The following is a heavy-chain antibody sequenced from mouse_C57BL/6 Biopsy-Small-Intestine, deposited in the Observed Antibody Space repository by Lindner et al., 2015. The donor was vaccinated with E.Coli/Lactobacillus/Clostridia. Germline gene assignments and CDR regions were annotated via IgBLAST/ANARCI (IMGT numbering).Heavy chain of an antibody. Sequence: VQLQESGAEQIRPGTSVKVSCKASGYAFTDYLIEWVKQRPGQGLEWIGLINPRNDGTKFNEKFKGKAALTADKSSSTAYMQLSSLTSEDSAVYFCARWDYGTRYDWHFDVWGTGTTVTVSS. V-gene: IGHV1-54*01. D-gene: IGHD1-1*01. CDR1: GYAFTDYL. J-gene: IGHJ1*03. CDR3: ARWDYGTRYDWHFDV. CDR2: INPRNDGT.